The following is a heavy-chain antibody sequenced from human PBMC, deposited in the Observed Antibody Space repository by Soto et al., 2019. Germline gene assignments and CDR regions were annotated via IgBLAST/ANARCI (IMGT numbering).Heavy chain of an antibody. CDR1: GYSFTSYW. D-gene: IGHD6-13*01. CDR2: IYPGDSDT. Sequence: RGESLKISCKGSGYSFTSYWIGWVRQMPGKGLEWMGIIYPGDSDTRYSPSFQGQVTISADKSINTAYMQWSSLKASDTAMYYCARQGDSNNWYVGHWGQGTLVTVSS. CDR3: ARQGDSNNWYVGH. V-gene: IGHV5-51*01. J-gene: IGHJ4*02.